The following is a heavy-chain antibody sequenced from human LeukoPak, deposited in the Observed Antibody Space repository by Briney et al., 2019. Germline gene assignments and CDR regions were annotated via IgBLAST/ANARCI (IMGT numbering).Heavy chain of an antibody. CDR2: IYYSGST. Sequence: PLETLSLSCTVSGVSTSSYYSRSVRQPPGKGVEWIGYIYYSGSTNYNPSLKSRVTISVDTSKNQFSLKLSSVTAADTAVYYCARGRYDFWSGSLPYFDYWGQGPLVTVSS. V-gene: IGHV4-59*01. D-gene: IGHD3-3*01. CDR3: ARGRYDFWSGSLPYFDY. CDR1: GVSTSSYY. J-gene: IGHJ4*02.